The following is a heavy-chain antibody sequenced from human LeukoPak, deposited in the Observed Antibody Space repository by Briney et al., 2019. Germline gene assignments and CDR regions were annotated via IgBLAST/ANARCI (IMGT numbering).Heavy chain of an antibody. CDR3: ARESAVAGIDY. J-gene: IGHJ4*02. CDR1: GFTFSSYA. Sequence: PGGSLRLSCAASGFTFSSYAMSWVPQAPGKGREWVSAICGSGGSTYYADPVKGRFTSSKDNSKNTLYLQMNSLRAEDTSVYYCARESAVAGIDYWGQGTLVTVSS. D-gene: IGHD6-19*01. CDR2: ICGSGGST. V-gene: IGHV3-23*01.